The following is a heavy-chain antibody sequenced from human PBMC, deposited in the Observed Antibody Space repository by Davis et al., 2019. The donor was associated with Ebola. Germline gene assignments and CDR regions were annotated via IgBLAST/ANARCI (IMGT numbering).Heavy chain of an antibody. CDR2: IKPDGTVK. CDR1: GFTFSSYW. D-gene: IGHD2-21*01. CDR3: ARGPRWGGEVYNDY. J-gene: IGHJ4*02. V-gene: IGHV3-7*01. Sequence: GESLKISCAASGFTFSSYWMSWVRQAPGKGLEWVANIKPDGTVKPYVGSVKGRFTISRDNAKNSLYLQMNSLRAEDTAVYYCARGPRWGGEVYNDYWGQGTLVTVSS.